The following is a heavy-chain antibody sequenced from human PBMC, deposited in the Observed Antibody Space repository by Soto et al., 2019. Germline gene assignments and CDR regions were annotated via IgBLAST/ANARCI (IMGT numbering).Heavy chain of an antibody. CDR1: GVTFSSYA. J-gene: IGHJ4*02. D-gene: IGHD3-22*01. CDR3: AKDQDDSSGYYYASDY. Sequence: GGSLRLSCAASGVTFSSYAMSWVRQAPGKGLEWVSAISGSGGSTYYADSVKGRFTISRDNSKNTLYLQMNSLRAEDTAVYYCAKDQDDSSGYYYASDYWGQGTLVTVSS. V-gene: IGHV3-23*01. CDR2: ISGSGGST.